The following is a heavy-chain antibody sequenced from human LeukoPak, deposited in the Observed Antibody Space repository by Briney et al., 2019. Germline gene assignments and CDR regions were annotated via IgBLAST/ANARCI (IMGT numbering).Heavy chain of an antibody. J-gene: IGHJ4*02. CDR2: ISSSGSTI. CDR1: GFTFSSYE. D-gene: IGHD3-9*01. V-gene: IGHV3-48*03. Sequence: GGSLRLSCAASGFTFSSYEMNWVRQAPGKGLEWVSYISSSGSTIYYADSVKGRFTISRDNSKNTLYLQMNSLRAEDTAVYYCAKGPNVLRYFDWLSPFDYWGQGTLVTVSS. CDR3: AKGPNVLRYFDWLSPFDY.